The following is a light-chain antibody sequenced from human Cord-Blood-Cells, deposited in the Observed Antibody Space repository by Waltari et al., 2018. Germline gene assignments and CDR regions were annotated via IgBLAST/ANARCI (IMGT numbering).Light chain of an antibody. CDR3: QQSYSTPFT. J-gene: IGKJ3*01. V-gene: IGKV1-39*01. CDR1: QSISSY. Sequence: IKMTQSQSSLSASVGDRVTITCRASQSISSYLNWYQQKPGKAPKLLIYAASSLQSGVPSRFSGSGSGTDFTLTISSLQPEDFATYYCQQSYSTPFTFGPGTKVDIK. CDR2: AAS.